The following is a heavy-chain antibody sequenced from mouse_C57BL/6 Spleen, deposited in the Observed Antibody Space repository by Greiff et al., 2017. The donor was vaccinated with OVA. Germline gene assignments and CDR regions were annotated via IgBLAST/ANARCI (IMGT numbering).Heavy chain of an antibody. V-gene: IGHV1-39*01. D-gene: IGHD1-1*01. CDR2: INPNYGTT. CDR3: ALPITTVVATEAMDY. Sequence: EVQLQQSGPELVKPGASVKISCKASGYSFTDYNMNWVKQSNGKSLEWIGVINPNYGTTSYNQKFKGKATLTVDQSSSTAYMQLNSLTSEDSAVDYCALPITTVVATEAMDYWGQGTSVTVSS. CDR1: GYSFTDYN. J-gene: IGHJ4*01.